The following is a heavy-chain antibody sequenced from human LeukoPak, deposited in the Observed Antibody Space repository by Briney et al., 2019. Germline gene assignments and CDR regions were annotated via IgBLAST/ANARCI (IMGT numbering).Heavy chain of an antibody. Sequence: GGSLRLSCAASGFTLSSYAMSWVRQAPGKGLEWVSAISGSGGSTYYADSVKGRFTISRDNSKNTLYLQMNSLRAEDTAVYYCAKDLGYYGSGSYYNVQHWGQGTLVTVSS. CDR2: ISGSGGST. D-gene: IGHD3-10*01. CDR3: AKDLGYYGSGSYYNVQH. V-gene: IGHV3-23*01. J-gene: IGHJ1*01. CDR1: GFTLSSYA.